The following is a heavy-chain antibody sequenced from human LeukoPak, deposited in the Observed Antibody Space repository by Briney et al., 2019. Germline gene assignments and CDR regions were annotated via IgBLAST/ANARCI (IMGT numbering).Heavy chain of an antibody. CDR2: INQDGAST. CDR3: AREGYSSGRAGCFDF. V-gene: IGHV3-64*02. J-gene: IGHJ4*02. D-gene: IGHD5-18*01. CDR1: GLTLSNYV. Sequence: GGSLRLSCAASGLTLSNYVIHWVRQASRKGLEYVSAINQDGASTYYADSLKGRFTVSRDNSKDTVYLQMGSLTVEDTAVYYCAREGYSSGRAGCFDFWGQGTLVTVSS.